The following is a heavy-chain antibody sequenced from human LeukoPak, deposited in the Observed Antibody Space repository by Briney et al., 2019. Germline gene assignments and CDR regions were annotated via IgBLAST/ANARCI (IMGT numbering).Heavy chain of an antibody. D-gene: IGHD5-24*01. CDR2: IYPNSGDT. CDR1: GYTFTGYY. Sequence: ASVKDSCKASGYTFTGYYMHWVRQALGQGVEWMGWIYPNSGDTNYAQKFQGRVTLTRDTSISTAYMELSGLRSDDTAVYYCAKADGYNCPAYWGQGTLVTVSS. CDR3: AKADGYNCPAY. V-gene: IGHV1-2*02. J-gene: IGHJ4*02.